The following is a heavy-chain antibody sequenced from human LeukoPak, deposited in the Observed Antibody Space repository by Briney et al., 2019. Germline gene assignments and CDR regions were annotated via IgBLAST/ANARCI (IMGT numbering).Heavy chain of an antibody. D-gene: IGHD3-22*01. CDR3: AKVGGYYDSSGDFDY. CDR2: ISYDGSNK. CDR1: GFTFSSYG. V-gene: IGHV3-30*18. Sequence: GESLKISCAASGFTFSSYGMHWVRQAPGKGLEWVAVISYDGSNKYYADSVKGRFTISRDNSKNTLYLQMNSLRAEDTAVYYCAKVGGYYDSSGDFDYWGQGTLVTVSS. J-gene: IGHJ4*02.